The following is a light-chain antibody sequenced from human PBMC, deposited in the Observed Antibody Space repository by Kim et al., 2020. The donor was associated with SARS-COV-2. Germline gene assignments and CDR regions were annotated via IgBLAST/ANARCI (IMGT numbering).Light chain of an antibody. V-gene: IGKV3-15*01. Sequence: MLPREIATPPCRASLRIGSTLAWYQQKPGQAPRLLIYGASIRATEIPSKFSGRGSGTEFTLTVGGLQSEDLAVYDCQQYDLWPLTVGGGTKVDI. CDR1: LRIGST. CDR3: QQYDLWPLT. CDR2: GAS. J-gene: IGKJ4*01.